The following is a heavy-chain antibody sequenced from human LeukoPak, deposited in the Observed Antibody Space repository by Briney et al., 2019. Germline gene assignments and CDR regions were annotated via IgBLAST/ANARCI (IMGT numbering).Heavy chain of an antibody. J-gene: IGHJ4*02. V-gene: IGHV3-48*03. CDR2: ISSSGSTI. Sequence: GGSLRLSCAASGFTFSSYEMNWVRQAPGKGLEWVSYISSSGSTIYYADSVKGRFTISRDNAKNSLYLQMNSLRAEDTAVYYCAKSFTRNAVTTTFDYWGQGTLVTVSS. D-gene: IGHD4-17*01. CDR3: AKSFTRNAVTTTFDY. CDR1: GFTFSSYE.